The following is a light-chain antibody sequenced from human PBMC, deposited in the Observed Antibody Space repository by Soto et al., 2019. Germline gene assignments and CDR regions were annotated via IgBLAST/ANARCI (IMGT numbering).Light chain of an antibody. J-gene: IGLJ1*01. CDR3: SSYTSSSTRV. Sequence: QSALTQPASVSGSPGQSITISCTGTSSDVGGYNYVSWYQQRPGKAPKLMIYDVSNRLSGVSNRFSGSKSGNTASLTISGLQAEDEADYYCSSYTSSSTRVFGTGTKLTVL. V-gene: IGLV2-14*01. CDR2: DVS. CDR1: SSDVGGYNY.